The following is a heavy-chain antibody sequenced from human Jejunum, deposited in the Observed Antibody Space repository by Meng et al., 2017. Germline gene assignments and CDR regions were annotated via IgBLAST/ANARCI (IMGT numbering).Heavy chain of an antibody. CDR2: IRNKDHSYTT. V-gene: IGHV3-72*01. D-gene: IGHD6-19*01. Sequence: VQPVGSGGALVQPGGSLRLSCAASGFTFSDFYMDWVRQAPGKGLEWVGRIRNKDHSYTTEYAASVKGRFTISRDNSKMSLYLQMNSLKTEDTAVYYCASASSYSSYYDWGQGTLVTVSS. CDR3: ASASSYSSYYD. CDR1: GFTFSDFY. J-gene: IGHJ4*02.